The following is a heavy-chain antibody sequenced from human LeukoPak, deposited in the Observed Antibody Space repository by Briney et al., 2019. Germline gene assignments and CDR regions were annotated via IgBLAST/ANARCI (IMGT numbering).Heavy chain of an antibody. CDR3: ARAKIVSFDP. CDR2: IYHSGST. D-gene: IGHD3-22*01. J-gene: IGHJ5*02. V-gene: IGHV4-30-2*01. CDR1: GGSISSGGYS. Sequence: SGTLSLTCAVSGGSISSGGYSWSWIRQPPGKGLEWIGYIYHSGSTYYNPSLKSRVTISVDRSKNQFSLKLSSVTAADTAVYYCARAKIVSFDPWGQGTLVTVSS.